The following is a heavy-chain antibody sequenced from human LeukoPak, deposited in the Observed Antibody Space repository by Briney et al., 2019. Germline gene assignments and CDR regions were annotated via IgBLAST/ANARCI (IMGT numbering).Heavy chain of an antibody. CDR1: GFTFSSYE. CDR3: ARGGDILTGFSYVDV. J-gene: IGHJ6*03. D-gene: IGHD3-9*01. CDR2: ISSSGSTI. Sequence: PGGSLRLSCAASGFTFSSYEMNWVRQAPGKGLEWVSYISSSGSTIYYADSVKGRFTISRDNAKNSLYLQMNSLRAEDTAVYYCARGGDILTGFSYVDVWGKGTTVTISS. V-gene: IGHV3-48*03.